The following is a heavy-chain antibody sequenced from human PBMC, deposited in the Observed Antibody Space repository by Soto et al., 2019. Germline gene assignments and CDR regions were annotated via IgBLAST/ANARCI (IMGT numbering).Heavy chain of an antibody. CDR3: AGGRGGYDSDY. J-gene: IGHJ4*02. CDR1: GFTFSSYS. CDR2: ISSSSSYI. V-gene: IGHV3-21*01. Sequence: EVQLVESGGGLVKPGGSLRLSCAASGFTFSSYSMKWVRQAPGKGLEWVSSISSSSSYIYYADSVKGRFTISRDNAKNSLYLQMNSLRAEDTAVYYCAGGRGGYDSDYRGQGTLVTVSS. D-gene: IGHD5-12*01.